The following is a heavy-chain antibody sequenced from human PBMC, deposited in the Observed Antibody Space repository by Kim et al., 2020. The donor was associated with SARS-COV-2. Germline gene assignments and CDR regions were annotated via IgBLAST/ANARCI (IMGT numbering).Heavy chain of an antibody. J-gene: IGHJ4*02. CDR3: ARDYAGAAHFDY. D-gene: IGHD3-16*01. Sequence: YYADSVKSRFTISRDNAKNSLYLQMNSLRAEDTAVYYCARDYAGAAHFDYWGQGTLVTVSS. V-gene: IGHV3-21*01.